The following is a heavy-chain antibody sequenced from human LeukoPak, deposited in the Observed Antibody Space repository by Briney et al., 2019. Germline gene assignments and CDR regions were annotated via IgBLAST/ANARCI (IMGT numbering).Heavy chain of an antibody. V-gene: IGHV3-30*18. CDR3: AKGPPYSNYVSWFDP. D-gene: IGHD4-11*01. J-gene: IGHJ5*02. CDR2: ISYDGSNK. Sequence: PGGSLRLSCAASGFIFSSYAMSRVRQAPGKGLEWVAVISYDGSNKYYADSVKGRFTISRDNSKNTLYLQMNSLRAEDTAVYYCAKGPPYSNYVSWFDPWGQGTLVTVSS. CDR1: GFIFSSYA.